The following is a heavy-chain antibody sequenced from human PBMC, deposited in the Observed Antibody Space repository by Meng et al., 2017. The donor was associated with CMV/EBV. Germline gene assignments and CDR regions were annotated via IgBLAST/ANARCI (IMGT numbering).Heavy chain of an antibody. D-gene: IGHD3-10*01. Sequence: GSLRLSCSVSGYSISSGYYWGWIRQPPGKGLEWIGNIYHRGYTYYSPSLKNRVTILLDTFNNQFSLDLTSVTAADTAVYYCALLYFGGFDDWGPGTLVTVSS. CDR1: GYSISSGYY. J-gene: IGHJ4*02. CDR3: ALLYFGGFDD. V-gene: IGHV4-38-2*02. CDR2: IYHRGYT.